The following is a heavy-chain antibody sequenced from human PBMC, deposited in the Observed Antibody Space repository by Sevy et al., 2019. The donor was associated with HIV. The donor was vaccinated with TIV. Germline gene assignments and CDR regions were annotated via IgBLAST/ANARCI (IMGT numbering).Heavy chain of an antibody. J-gene: IGHJ4*02. V-gene: IGHV1-24*01. CDR3: ATTKDYYENSGDPFDY. Sequence: ASVKVSCKVSGYTLTKLSMHWVRQAPGKGIEWMGTFDPEDGETIYAQKFQGRVTMTEDTSTDTAYMELSSLRSEDTAVYYCATTKDYYENSGDPFDYWGQGTLVTVSS. CDR1: GYTLTKLS. D-gene: IGHD3-22*01. CDR2: FDPEDGET.